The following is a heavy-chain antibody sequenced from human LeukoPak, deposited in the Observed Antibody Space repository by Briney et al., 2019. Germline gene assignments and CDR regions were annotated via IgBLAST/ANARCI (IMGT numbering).Heavy chain of an antibody. J-gene: IGHJ4*02. CDR2: IRYDGSNK. V-gene: IGHV3-30*02. CDR1: GFTFSSYG. CDR3: GKEDYDILAGSAFHY. Sequence: GGSLRLSCAASGFTFSSYGMHWVRQAPGKGLEWVAFIRYDGSNKYYADSVKGRFTISRDNSKNTLYLQMNSLRAEDTAVYYCGKEDYDILAGSAFHYRGQAALVSVPS. D-gene: IGHD3-9*01.